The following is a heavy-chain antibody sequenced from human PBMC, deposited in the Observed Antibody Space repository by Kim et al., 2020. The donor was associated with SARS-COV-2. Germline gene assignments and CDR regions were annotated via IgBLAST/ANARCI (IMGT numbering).Heavy chain of an antibody. J-gene: IGHJ3*02. D-gene: IGHD6-13*01. CDR3: ARDWAAAGIDAFDI. Sequence: ADTVKARFTISRENSKNTLYLQMNGLRAEDTAVYYCARDWAAAGIDAFDIWGQGTMVTVSS. V-gene: IGHV3-33*01.